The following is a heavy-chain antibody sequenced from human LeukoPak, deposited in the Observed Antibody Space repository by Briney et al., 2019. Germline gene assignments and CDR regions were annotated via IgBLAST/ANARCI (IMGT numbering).Heavy chain of an antibody. CDR3: ASDPTTVTTFFDS. CDR1: GVSVSAYH. CDR2: IYPGESIYASENT. Sequence: PSETLSLTCTVSGVSVSAYHWSWIRQPAGNGLEWIGRIYPGESIYASENTYYNPSLKSRVSMSGDTSKNQVSLKLSSVTAADTAVYYCASDPTTVTTFFDSWGQGILVTVSS. D-gene: IGHD4-17*01. J-gene: IGHJ4*02. V-gene: IGHV4-4*07.